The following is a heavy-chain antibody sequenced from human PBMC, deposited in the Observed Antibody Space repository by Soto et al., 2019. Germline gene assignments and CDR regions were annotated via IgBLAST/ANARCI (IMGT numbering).Heavy chain of an antibody. CDR1: GGSITSYF. Sequence: PSETLSLTCAVSGGSITSYFWSWIRQPPGKGLEWIGYIYYSGSTKYNPSLKSRVTISVDTSKNQFSLKLSSVTAADTAVYYCARDHYYDSTGYYDYWGQGTLVTVSS. V-gene: IGHV4-59*01. D-gene: IGHD3-22*01. CDR3: ARDHYYDSTGYYDY. J-gene: IGHJ4*02. CDR2: IYYSGST.